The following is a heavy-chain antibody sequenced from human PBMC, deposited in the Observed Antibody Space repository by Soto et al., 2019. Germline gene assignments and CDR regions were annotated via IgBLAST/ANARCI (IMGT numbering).Heavy chain of an antibody. CDR3: ARDFWYCSSTSCSTHYYYGMVV. CDR1: GFTFSSYG. D-gene: IGHD2-2*02. J-gene: IGHJ6*02. CDR2: IWYDGSNK. V-gene: IGHV3-33*01. Sequence: GGSLRLSCAASGFTFSSYGMHWVRQAPGKGLEWVAVIWYDGSNKYYADSVKGRFTISRDNSKNTLYLQMNSLSAEDTAVYYCARDFWYCSSTSCSTHYYYGMVVWGQGTTVTVS.